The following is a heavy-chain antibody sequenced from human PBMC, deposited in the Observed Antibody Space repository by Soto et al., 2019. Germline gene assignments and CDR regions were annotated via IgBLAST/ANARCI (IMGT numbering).Heavy chain of an antibody. V-gene: IGHV3-23*01. CDR2: ISGSGGST. D-gene: IGHD2-21*01. CDR3: ARDRDYSGGDCRGY. Sequence: PGGSLRLSCAASGFTFSSYAMSWVRQAPGRGLEWVSAISGSGGSTYYADSVKGRFTISRDNSKNTLYLQMNSLRAEDTAVYYCARDRDYSGGDCRGYWGQGTLVTVSS. J-gene: IGHJ4*02. CDR1: GFTFSSYA.